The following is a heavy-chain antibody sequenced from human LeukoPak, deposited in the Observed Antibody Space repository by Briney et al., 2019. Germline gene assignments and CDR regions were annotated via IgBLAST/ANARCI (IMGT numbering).Heavy chain of an antibody. CDR2: ISSSGST. J-gene: IGHJ4*02. CDR3: ARYIWGSYPTFEDY. Sequence: SETLSLTCTVSGGSISSYYWSWIRQPPGKGLEWIGYISSSGSTNYNPSLKSRVTISVDTSKNQFSLKLSSVTAADTAVYYCARYIWGSYPTFEDYWGQGTLVTVSS. CDR1: GGSISSYY. D-gene: IGHD3-16*02. V-gene: IGHV4-59*01.